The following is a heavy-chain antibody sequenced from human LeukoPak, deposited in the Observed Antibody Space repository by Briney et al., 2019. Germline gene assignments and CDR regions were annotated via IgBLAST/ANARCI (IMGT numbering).Heavy chain of an antibody. D-gene: IGHD3-22*01. V-gene: IGHV4-4*07. CDR3: ARGPYSYDSSGAFDI. Sequence: PSETLSLTCTLSGGSLSSYYWSWIRQPARKGLGWIGRISSSGSTNYNPSLKSRATLSVDTPQNQLTLKLGSLHAADTAVYFWARGPYSYDSSGAFDIWGQGTMVTVSS. J-gene: IGHJ3*02. CDR1: GGSLSSYY. CDR2: ISSSGST.